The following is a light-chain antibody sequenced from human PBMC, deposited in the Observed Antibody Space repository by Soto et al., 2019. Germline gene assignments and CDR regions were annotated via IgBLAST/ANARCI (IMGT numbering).Light chain of an antibody. CDR3: SSYAGSNIYV. CDR1: SSDVGSYNY. Sequence: QSALTQPPSASGSPGQSVTISCTGTSSDVGSYNYVSWYQQNPGKAPKLIIYEVSKRPPGVPDRFSGSKSGNTASLSVSGFQAEDDGDYYCSSYAGSNIYVFGTGTKLTVL. J-gene: IGLJ1*01. CDR2: EVS. V-gene: IGLV2-8*01.